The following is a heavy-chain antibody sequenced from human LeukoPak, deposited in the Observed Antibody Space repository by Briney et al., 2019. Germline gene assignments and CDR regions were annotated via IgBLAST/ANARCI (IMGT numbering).Heavy chain of an antibody. Sequence: SQTLSLTCAVSGGSISSGGYSWSWIRQPPGKGLEWIGYIYHSGSTYYNPSLKSRVTISVDRSKNQLSLKLSSVTAADTAVYYCARDLRVRVGTTSIAWFDPWGQGTLVTVSS. CDR3: ARDLRVRVGTTSIAWFDP. D-gene: IGHD1-7*01. CDR1: GGSISSGGYS. V-gene: IGHV4-30-2*01. J-gene: IGHJ5*02. CDR2: IYHSGST.